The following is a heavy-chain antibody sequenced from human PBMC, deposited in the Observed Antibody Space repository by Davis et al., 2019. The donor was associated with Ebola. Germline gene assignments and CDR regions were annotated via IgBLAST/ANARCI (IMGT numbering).Heavy chain of an antibody. J-gene: IGHJ4*02. V-gene: IGHV3-53*01. CDR3: AREGLIWLYFDY. CDR2: IYSGGST. CDR1: GFTVSSNY. D-gene: IGHD3-10*01. Sequence: GGSLRLSCAASGFTVSSNYMSWVRQAPGKGLEWVSVIYSGGSTYYADSVKGRFTISRDNAKNSLYLQMNSLRAEDTAVYYCAREGLIWLYFDYWGQGTLVTVSS.